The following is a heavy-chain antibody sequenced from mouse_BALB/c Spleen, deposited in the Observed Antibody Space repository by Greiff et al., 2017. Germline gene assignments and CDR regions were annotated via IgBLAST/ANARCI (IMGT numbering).Heavy chain of an antibody. Sequence: QVQLKESGPGLVAPSQSLSITCTVSGFSLTSYGVHWVRQPPGKGLEWLGVIWAGGSTNYNSALMSRLSISKDNSKSQVFLKMNSLQTDYTAMYYCARDGTGPYWYFDVWGAGTTVTVSS. CDR2: IWAGGST. J-gene: IGHJ1*01. D-gene: IGHD4-1*01. CDR3: ARDGTGPYWYFDV. CDR1: GFSLTSYG. V-gene: IGHV2-9*02.